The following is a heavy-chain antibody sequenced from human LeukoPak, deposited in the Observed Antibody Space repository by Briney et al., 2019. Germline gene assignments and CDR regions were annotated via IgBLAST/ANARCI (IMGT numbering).Heavy chain of an antibody. V-gene: IGHV3-74*01. J-gene: IGHJ4*02. D-gene: IGHD2-15*01. CDR2: ISNDGGNT. Sequence: GGTLRLFCAASGFTFSSYWMHWVRHAPGKGPVWVSRISNDGGNTIYADSVKGRFTISRDNAKNTLYLQMNSLRADDTAVYYCAKSGLSRFDYGGQGTLVTVSS. CDR3: AKSGLSRFDY. CDR1: GFTFSSYW.